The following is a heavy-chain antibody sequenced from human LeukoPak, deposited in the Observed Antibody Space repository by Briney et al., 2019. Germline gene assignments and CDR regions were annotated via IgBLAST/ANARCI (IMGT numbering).Heavy chain of an antibody. J-gene: IGHJ6*02. CDR1: GYTFTCYY. CDR3: ARVPPMTTVTSYGMDV. Sequence: ASVKVSCKASGYTFTCYYMHWVRQAPGQGREGMGWINPNSGGTNYAQKFQGRVTMTRDTSISTAYMELSRLRSDDTAVYYCARVPPMTTVTSYGMDVWGQGTTVTVSS. CDR2: INPNSGGT. V-gene: IGHV1-2*02. D-gene: IGHD4-17*01.